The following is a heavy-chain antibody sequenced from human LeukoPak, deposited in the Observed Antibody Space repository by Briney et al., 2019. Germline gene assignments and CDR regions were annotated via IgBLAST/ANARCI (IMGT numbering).Heavy chain of an antibody. D-gene: IGHD3-22*01. Sequence: PQTLSLTCTVSGGSISSGGYYWSWIRQHPGKGLEWIGYIYYSGSTYYNPSLKSRVTISVDTSKNQFSLKLSSVTAADTAVYYCARDVRSGYYSAYFDYWGQGTLVTVSS. J-gene: IGHJ4*02. CDR3: ARDVRSGYYSAYFDY. CDR1: GGSISSGGYY. V-gene: IGHV4-31*03. CDR2: IYYSGST.